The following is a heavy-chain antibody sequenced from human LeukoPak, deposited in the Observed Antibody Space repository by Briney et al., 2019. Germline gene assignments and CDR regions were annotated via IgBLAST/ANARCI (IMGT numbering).Heavy chain of an antibody. V-gene: IGHV1-8*01. CDR1: GYTFTSYD. D-gene: IGHD4-17*01. Sequence: ASVKVSCKASGYTFTSYDINWVRQATGQGLEWMGRMNPNSGNTGYAQKFQGRITMTRNTSISTAYMELSSLRSDDTAVYYCASQPYGDYHYGMDIWGQGTTVTVSS. J-gene: IGHJ6*02. CDR2: MNPNSGNT. CDR3: ASQPYGDYHYGMDI.